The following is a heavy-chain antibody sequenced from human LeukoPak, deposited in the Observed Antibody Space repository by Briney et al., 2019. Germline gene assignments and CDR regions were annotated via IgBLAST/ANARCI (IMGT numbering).Heavy chain of an antibody. CDR1: GFTFDDYA. D-gene: IGHD5-18*01. CDR2: ISWNSGSI. J-gene: IGHJ4*02. CDR3: AKDMRSGYSYGNTIDY. Sequence: GGSLRLSCAASGFTFDDYAMHWVRQAPGKGLEWVSGISWNSGSIGYADSVKGRFTISRDNAKNSPYLQMNSLRAEDMALYYCAKDMRSGYSYGNTIDYWGQGTLVTVSS. V-gene: IGHV3-9*03.